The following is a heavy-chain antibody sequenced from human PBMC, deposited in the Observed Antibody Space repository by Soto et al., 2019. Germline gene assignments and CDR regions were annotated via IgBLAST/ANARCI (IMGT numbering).Heavy chain of an antibody. CDR1: GYSFTDYW. J-gene: IGHJ4*02. CDR3: TRIHCSGGTCYSFES. D-gene: IGHD2-15*01. CDR2: IWPGDSDT. V-gene: IGHV5-51*01. Sequence: GESLKISRKASGYSFTDYWIACVRQMPGKGLECMGSIWPGDSDTRYNPSFQGQVTISGDKSINIAYLQWRSLKASDTAIYYCTRIHCSGGTCYSFESWGQGTLVTVSS.